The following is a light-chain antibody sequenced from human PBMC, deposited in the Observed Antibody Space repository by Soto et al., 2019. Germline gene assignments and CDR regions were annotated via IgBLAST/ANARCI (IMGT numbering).Light chain of an antibody. Sequence: QSALTQPASVSGSPGQAITISCTGTSSDVGGYNYVSWDQHRPGKAPQLIIYEVSYRPSGVSNRFSGSKSGNTASLTISGLQAEDEADYYCSSYTANNTRLFGTGTNLTVL. CDR1: SSDVGGYNY. CDR2: EVS. J-gene: IGLJ1*01. V-gene: IGLV2-14*01. CDR3: SSYTANNTRL.